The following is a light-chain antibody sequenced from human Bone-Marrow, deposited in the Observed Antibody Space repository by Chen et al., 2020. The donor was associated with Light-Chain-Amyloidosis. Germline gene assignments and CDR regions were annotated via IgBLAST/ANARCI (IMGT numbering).Light chain of an antibody. CDR1: QSIFYSPTNKNY. V-gene: IGKV4-1*01. CDR2: WTS. Sequence: DIVMTQSPDSLAVSLGERAIINCKSSQSIFYSPTNKNYLAWYQQKAGQPPKLLISWTSTRQSGVPDRFRGSGSGTDFTLTISSLQAEDVAVYFCQQYFAPPLTFGGGTKVEIK. CDR3: QQYFAPPLT. J-gene: IGKJ4*01.